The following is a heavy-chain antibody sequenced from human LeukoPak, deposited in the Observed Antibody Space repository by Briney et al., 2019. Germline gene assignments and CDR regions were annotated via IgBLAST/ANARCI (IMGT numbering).Heavy chain of an antibody. CDR1: GFTFSNSA. J-gene: IGHJ4*01. V-gene: IGHV3-23*01. D-gene: IGHD6-19*01. CDR3: AKGIYSSGWSSFDY. Sequence: GGSLRLSCAASGFTFSNSAMSWVRQAPGKGLEWVSTLSGSGITTYYADSVKGRFTISRDNSKNTLYLQMNSLRAEDRAVYYCAKGIYSSGWSSFDYWRHGTLVTVSS. CDR2: LSGSGITT.